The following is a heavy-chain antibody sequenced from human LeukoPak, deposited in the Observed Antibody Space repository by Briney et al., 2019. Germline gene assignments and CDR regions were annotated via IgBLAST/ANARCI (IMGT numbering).Heavy chain of an antibody. CDR2: ISSSGSTI. D-gene: IGHD3-16*01. V-gene: IGHV3-48*03. J-gene: IGHJ6*04. Sequence: GGSLRLSCAASGFTFSSYEMNWVRQAPGKGLEWVSYISSSGSTIYYADSVKGRFTISRDNAKNSLFLQMNSLRAEDTAVYFCAKSTRAVMAMMDVWGKGTTVTVSS. CDR1: GFTFSSYE. CDR3: AKSTRAVMAMMDV.